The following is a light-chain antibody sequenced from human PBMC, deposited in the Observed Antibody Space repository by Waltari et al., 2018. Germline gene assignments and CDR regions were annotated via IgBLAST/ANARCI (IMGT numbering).Light chain of an antibody. CDR2: INSDGSH. J-gene: IGLJ3*02. V-gene: IGLV4-69*01. CDR1: RGHSSNI. CDR3: QTGGHGTWV. Sequence: QLVLTQSPSTSASLGASVKLTCTLDRGHSSNIVAWLQQQPEEGPRYLMKINSDGSHSKGDEIPDRFSGSSSGAERYLTISSVQSEDEADYYCQTGGHGTWVFGGGTKLTVL.